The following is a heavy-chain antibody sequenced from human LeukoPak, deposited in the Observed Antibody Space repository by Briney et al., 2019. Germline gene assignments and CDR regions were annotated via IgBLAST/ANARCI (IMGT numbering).Heavy chain of an antibody. CDR3: ARYSGSYPGWLDP. V-gene: IGHV3-7*01. D-gene: IGHD1-26*01. J-gene: IGHJ5*02. Sequence: GVLSLSCAASGFTCSSSWMNWVRQAPGKGLEWVANINPDGSQKDYVDSLKGRFTISRDNAKNSVFLQMNSLRAEDTAVYYCARYSGSYPGWLDPWGQGTLVTVSS. CDR1: GFTCSSSW. CDR2: INPDGSQK.